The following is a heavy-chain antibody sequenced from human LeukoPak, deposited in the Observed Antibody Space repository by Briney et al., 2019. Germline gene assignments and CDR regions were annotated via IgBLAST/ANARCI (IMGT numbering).Heavy chain of an antibody. Sequence: ASETLSLTCTVSGGSISSGGYYWSWIRQHPGKGLEWIGYIYYSGNTYYNPSLKSRVTISVDTSKNQFSLKLSSVTAADTAVYYCARLGYSGYGDFDYWGQGTLVTVFS. CDR2: IYYSGNT. V-gene: IGHV4-31*03. CDR1: GGSISSGGYY. J-gene: IGHJ4*02. CDR3: ARLGYSGYGDFDY. D-gene: IGHD5-12*01.